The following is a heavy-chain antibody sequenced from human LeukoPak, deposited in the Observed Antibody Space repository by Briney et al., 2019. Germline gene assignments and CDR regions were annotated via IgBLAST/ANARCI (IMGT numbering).Heavy chain of an antibody. J-gene: IGHJ4*02. CDR3: AKDQALSLSSSRALDY. Sequence: GGSLRLSCAASGFTVSSNYMSWVRQAPGKGLEWVSLIYSGSSTFYADSVKGRFTVSRDNSKNTLYLQVNRLRAEDTAVYYCAKDQALSLSSSRALDYWGQGTLVTVSS. V-gene: IGHV3-53*01. D-gene: IGHD2-2*01. CDR2: IYSGSST. CDR1: GFTVSSNY.